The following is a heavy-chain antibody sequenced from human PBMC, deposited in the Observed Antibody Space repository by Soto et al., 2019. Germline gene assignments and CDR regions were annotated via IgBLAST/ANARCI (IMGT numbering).Heavy chain of an antibody. D-gene: IGHD3-3*01. J-gene: IGHJ6*02. CDR3: ARTVRFFEWLRREYYYYGMDV. V-gene: IGHV1-69*01. CDR2: IIPIFGTA. Sequence: QVQLVQSGAEVKKPGSSVKVSCKASGGTFSSYAISWVRQAPGQGLEWMGGIIPIFGTANYAQKFQGRVTITADESTSTAYMELSSLRSEDTAVYYCARTVRFFEWLRREYYYYGMDVWGQGTTVTVSS. CDR1: GGTFSSYA.